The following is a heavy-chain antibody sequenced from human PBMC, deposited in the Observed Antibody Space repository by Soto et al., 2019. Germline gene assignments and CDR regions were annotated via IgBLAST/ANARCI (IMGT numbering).Heavy chain of an antibody. J-gene: IGHJ5*02. Sequence: VQLVESGGGVVQPGRSLRLSCAASGFTFSSYGMHSVRQAPGKGLEWVAVISYDGSNKYYADSVKGRFTISRDNSKNTLYLKMNSLRAEDTAVYYCAKDNCISASCYRLYNGFDPWGQGTLVTVSS. D-gene: IGHD2-2*01. CDR2: ISYDGSNK. CDR3: AKDNCISASCYRLYNGFDP. CDR1: GFTFSSYG. V-gene: IGHV3-30*18.